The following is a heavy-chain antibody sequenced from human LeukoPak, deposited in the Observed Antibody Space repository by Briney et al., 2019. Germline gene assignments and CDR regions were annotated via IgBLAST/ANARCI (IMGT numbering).Heavy chain of an antibody. Sequence: SETLSLTCAVSGDSISSGDYSWSWLRQPSGKGLEWIGYIFHSEPSYYNPSLKSRVTISVDKSKNQFSLRLTSVTAADTAVYYCARELWFVNAPGSWLDPWGQGTLVTVSS. CDR3: ARELWFVNAPGSWLDP. CDR2: IFHSEPS. V-gene: IGHV4-30-2*01. CDR1: GDSISSGDYS. J-gene: IGHJ5*02. D-gene: IGHD3-10*01.